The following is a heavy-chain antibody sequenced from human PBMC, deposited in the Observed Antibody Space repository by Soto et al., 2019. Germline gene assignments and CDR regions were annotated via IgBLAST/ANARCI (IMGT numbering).Heavy chain of an antibody. D-gene: IGHD3-10*01. CDR1: GFTFSSCA. Sequence: GGSLRLSCAASGFTFSSCAMSRVRQAPGKGLEWVSTISGSGGSTYYADSVKGRFTISRDNSKNTLYLQMNSLRAEDTAVYYCAKVWHYGSGSFLYYFDYWGQGTLVTVSS. V-gene: IGHV3-23*01. CDR2: ISGSGGST. J-gene: IGHJ4*02. CDR3: AKVWHYGSGSFLYYFDY.